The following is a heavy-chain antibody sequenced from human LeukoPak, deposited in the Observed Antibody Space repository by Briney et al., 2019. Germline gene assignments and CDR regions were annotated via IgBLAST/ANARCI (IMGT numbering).Heavy chain of an antibody. CDR2: ISSSSTI. CDR3: ARDLNYYGSGSADY. V-gene: IGHV3-48*02. Sequence: GGSLRLSCAASGFTFSSYSMNWVRQAPGKGLEWVSYISSSSTIYYADSVKGRFTISRDNAKNSLYLQMNSLRDEDTAVYYCARDLNYYGSGSADYWGQGTLVTVSS. J-gene: IGHJ4*02. CDR1: GFTFSSYS. D-gene: IGHD3-10*01.